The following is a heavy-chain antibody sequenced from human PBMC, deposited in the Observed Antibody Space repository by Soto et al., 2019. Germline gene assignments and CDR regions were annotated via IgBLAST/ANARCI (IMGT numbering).Heavy chain of an antibody. Sequence: EVQLVESGGGLVKPGGSLRLSCAASGFTFSSYSMNWVRQAPGKGLEWVSSISSSSSYIYYADSVKGRFTISRDNAKNSLYLQMNSLRAEDTAVYYCARDRRDGYTFDYWGQGTLVTVSS. J-gene: IGHJ4*02. CDR1: GFTFSSYS. CDR3: ARDRRDGYTFDY. V-gene: IGHV3-21*01. D-gene: IGHD5-12*01. CDR2: ISSSSSYI.